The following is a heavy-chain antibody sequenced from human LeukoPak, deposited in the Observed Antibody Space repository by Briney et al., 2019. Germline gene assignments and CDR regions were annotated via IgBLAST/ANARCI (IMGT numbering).Heavy chain of an antibody. CDR2: ISSSSSTI. D-gene: IGHD3-22*01. Sequence: GGSLRLSCAASGFTFSSYSMNWVRQAPGKGLEWVSYISSSSSTIYYADSVKGRFTISRDNAKNSLYLQMNSLRAEDTAVYYCARAYDSSGYYPDYWGQGTLVTVSS. V-gene: IGHV3-48*01. CDR1: GFTFSSYS. CDR3: ARAYDSSGYYPDY. J-gene: IGHJ4*02.